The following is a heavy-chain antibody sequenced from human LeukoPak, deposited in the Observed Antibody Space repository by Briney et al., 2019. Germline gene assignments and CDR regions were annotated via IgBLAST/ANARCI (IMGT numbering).Heavy chain of an antibody. D-gene: IGHD3-10*01. CDR3: ARPPWATMVRGQSHQPNGMDV. CDR1: GASISSYF. V-gene: IGHV4-4*07. J-gene: IGHJ6*02. CDR2: VSSSGTT. Sequence: PSETLSLTCTVPGASISSYFWHWIRHPAGKGLEWIGRVSSSGTTNYNPSLRSRVTMSVDTSRNQISLKLNSVTAADTAVYYCARPPWATMVRGQSHQPNGMDVWGQGTTVTVSS.